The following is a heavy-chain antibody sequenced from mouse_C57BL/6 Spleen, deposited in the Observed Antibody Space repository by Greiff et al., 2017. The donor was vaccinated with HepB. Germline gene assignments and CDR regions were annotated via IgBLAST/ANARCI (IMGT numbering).Heavy chain of an antibody. CDR1: GYTFTSYW. Sequence: QVQLKQPGAELVMPGASVKLSCKASGYTFTSYWMHWVKQRPGQGLEWIGEIDPSDSYTNYNQKFKGKSTLTVDKSSSTAYMKLSSLTSEDSAVYYCARRGVYYGDDAFAYWGQGTLVTVSA. D-gene: IGHD2-2*01. CDR2: IDPSDSYT. J-gene: IGHJ3*01. CDR3: ARRGVYYGDDAFAY. V-gene: IGHV1-69*01.